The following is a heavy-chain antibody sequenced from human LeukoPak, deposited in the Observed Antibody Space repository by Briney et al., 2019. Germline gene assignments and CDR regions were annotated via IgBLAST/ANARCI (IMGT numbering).Heavy chain of an antibody. V-gene: IGHV1-8*02. CDR2: MNPNSGNT. Sequence: ASVKVSCKASGGTFSSYAINWVRQATGQGLEWMGWMNPNSGNTGYAQKFQGRVTMTRNTSISTAYMELSSLRSEDTAVYYCARVSSIAVAGTESDYWGQGTLVTVSS. CDR3: ARVSSIAVAGTESDY. J-gene: IGHJ4*02. CDR1: GGTFSSYA. D-gene: IGHD6-19*01.